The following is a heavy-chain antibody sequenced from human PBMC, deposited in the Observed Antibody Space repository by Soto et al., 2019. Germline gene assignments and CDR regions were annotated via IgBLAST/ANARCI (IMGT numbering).Heavy chain of an antibody. Sequence: PSEPLSLTCTVSGGSVSSGNYYWGCIRQPPGRGLEWIGFIYYSGSTNYNPSLKSRVTISRDTSKNQFSLKLSSVTAADPAVYYCERYLLRQGHTWFDPWGEGALVTVSS. D-gene: IGHD1-26*01. CDR3: ERYLLRQGHTWFDP. CDR2: IYYSGST. J-gene: IGHJ5*02. V-gene: IGHV4-61*01. CDR1: GGSVSSGNYY.